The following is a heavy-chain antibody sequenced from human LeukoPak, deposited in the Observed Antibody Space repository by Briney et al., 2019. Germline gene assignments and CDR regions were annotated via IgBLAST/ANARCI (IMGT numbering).Heavy chain of an antibody. J-gene: IGHJ4*02. CDR2: IYYSGST. D-gene: IGHD2-2*01. Sequence: PSETLSLTCTVSGGSISSSSYYWGWIRQPPGKGLEWIGSIYYSGSTYYNPSLKSRVTISVDTSKNQFSLKLSSVTAADTAVYYCASGPRYCSSTSCYPFDYWGQGTMVTVSS. CDR3: ASGPRYCSSTSCYPFDY. CDR1: GGSISSSSYY. V-gene: IGHV4-39*01.